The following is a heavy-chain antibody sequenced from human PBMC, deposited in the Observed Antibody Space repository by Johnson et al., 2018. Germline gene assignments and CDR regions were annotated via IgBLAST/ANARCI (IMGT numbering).Heavy chain of an antibody. J-gene: IGHJ6*03. Sequence: QVQLVQSGGGVVQPGRSLRLSCAASGFTFSSYGMHWVRQAPGKGLEWVAVISYDGSNKYYADSVKGRFTISRDNPKNTLYMQMNSLRAEDKAVYYCAKGGIAAAGTQDYSYMDVWGKGPTVTVSS. V-gene: IGHV3-30*18. CDR1: GFTFSSYG. CDR3: AKGGIAAAGTQDYSYMDV. CDR2: ISYDGSNK. D-gene: IGHD6-13*01.